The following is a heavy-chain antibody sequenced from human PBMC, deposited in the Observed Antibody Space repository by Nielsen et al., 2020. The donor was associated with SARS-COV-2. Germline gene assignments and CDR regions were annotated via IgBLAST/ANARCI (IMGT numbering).Heavy chain of an antibody. J-gene: IGHJ6*02. Sequence: GGSLRLSCAASGLTVSSNYMSWVRQAPGKGLEWVSVIYSGGSTYYADSVKGRFTISRDNSKNTLYLQMNSLRAEDTAVYYCARDLGPYGMDVWGQGTTVTVSS. V-gene: IGHV3-53*01. D-gene: IGHD7-27*01. CDR1: GLTVSSNY. CDR3: ARDLGPYGMDV. CDR2: IYSGGST.